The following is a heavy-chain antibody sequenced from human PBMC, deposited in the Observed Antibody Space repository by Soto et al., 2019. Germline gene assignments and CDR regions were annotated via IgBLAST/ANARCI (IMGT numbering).Heavy chain of an antibody. CDR3: ARDRVGDGNEYFES. CDR2: INSDGSTT. Sequence: PGGSLRLSCAASGFTFSSYWMHWVRLAPGKGLVWVSRINSDGSTTSYADSVKGRFTISRDNAKNTLYLQMNSLRAEDTAVYYSARDRVGDGNEYFESWGQGTLVTVSS. D-gene: IGHD1-26*01. J-gene: IGHJ4*02. CDR1: GFTFSSYW. V-gene: IGHV3-74*01.